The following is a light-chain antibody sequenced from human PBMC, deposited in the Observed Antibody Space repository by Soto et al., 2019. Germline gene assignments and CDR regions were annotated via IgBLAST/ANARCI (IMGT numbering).Light chain of an antibody. CDR1: IHDVTAYYR. CDR3: SVYTRTSTYV. V-gene: IGLV2-18*01. Sequence: QSALTQPPSVSGSPGQSVTISCSGTIHDVTAYYRVSWYQQTPGTAPKLMIYDVSNRPSGVPDRFSGSRSGNTASLTISGLQAEDEGDYYCSVYTRTSTYVFGTGTKLTVL. J-gene: IGLJ1*01. CDR2: DVS.